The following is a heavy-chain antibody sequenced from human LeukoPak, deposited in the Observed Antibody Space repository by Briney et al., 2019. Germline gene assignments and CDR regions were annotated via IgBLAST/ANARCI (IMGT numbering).Heavy chain of an antibody. Sequence: GGSLRLSCVASGFTFSNYAMSWVRQAPGKGLEWVSGISGSGGSTYYADSAKGRFTISRDNSKNTLYLEMNSLRAEDTAVYYCAKAHYDILTGYFVDYWGQGTLVAVSS. CDR1: GFTFSNYA. CDR2: ISGSGGST. D-gene: IGHD3-9*01. V-gene: IGHV3-23*01. J-gene: IGHJ4*02. CDR3: AKAHYDILTGYFVDY.